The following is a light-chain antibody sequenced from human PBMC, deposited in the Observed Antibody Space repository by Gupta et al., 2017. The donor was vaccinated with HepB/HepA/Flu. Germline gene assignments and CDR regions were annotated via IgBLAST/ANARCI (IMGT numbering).Light chain of an antibody. CDR3: QKYNSAPVI. J-gene: IGKJ5*01. CDR2: GSS. V-gene: IGKV1-27*01. Sequence: SSLSASIGDTVTITCRASQSMSNYLAWYQKRPGSIPKLLIFGSSNLHSGVPTRFSGSGSGTHFALTISDVQPEDVATYFCQKYNSAPVIFGQGTRVEIK. CDR1: QSMSNY.